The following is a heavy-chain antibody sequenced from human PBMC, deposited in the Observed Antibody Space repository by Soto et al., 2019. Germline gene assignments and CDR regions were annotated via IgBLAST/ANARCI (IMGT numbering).Heavy chain of an antibody. D-gene: IGHD3-10*01. CDR1: GGSISSSSYY. CDR2: IYYSGST. Sequence: KPSETLSLTCTVSGGSISSSSYYWGWIRQPPGKGLEWIGSIYYSGSTYYNPSLKSRVTISVDTSKNQFSLKLSSVTAADTAVYYCAKKIRELWFGSGGDYGMDVWGQGTTVTVTS. CDR3: AKKIRELWFGSGGDYGMDV. V-gene: IGHV4-39*01. J-gene: IGHJ6*02.